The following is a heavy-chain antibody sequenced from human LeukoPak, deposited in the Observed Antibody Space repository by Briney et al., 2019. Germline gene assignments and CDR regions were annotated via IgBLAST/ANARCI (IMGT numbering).Heavy chain of an antibody. Sequence: ASVKVSCKASGYTFTSYYMHWVRQAPGQGLEWMGTINPGGRSTTYAQKFQGRVTLTRDTSTSTVYMELSSLRSEDTAVYYCARDGGGVSAPGGYWGQGTLVTVSS. V-gene: IGHV1-46*01. D-gene: IGHD3-16*01. J-gene: IGHJ4*02. CDR2: INPGGRST. CDR3: ARDGGGVSAPGGY. CDR1: GYTFTSYY.